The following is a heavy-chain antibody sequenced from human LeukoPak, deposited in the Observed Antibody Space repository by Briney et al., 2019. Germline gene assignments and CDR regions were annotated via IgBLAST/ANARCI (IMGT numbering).Heavy chain of an antibody. CDR3: ASGVRYFDWLEPYFDY. V-gene: IGHV3-64*01. Sequence: GGSLRLSCAASGFTFSTYEVDWVRQAPGKGLEYVSAISSNGGSTYYANSVKGRFTISRDNSKNTLYLQMGSLRAEDMAVYYCASGVRYFDWLEPYFDYWGQGTLVTVSS. CDR1: GFTFSTYE. CDR2: ISSNGGST. D-gene: IGHD3-9*01. J-gene: IGHJ4*02.